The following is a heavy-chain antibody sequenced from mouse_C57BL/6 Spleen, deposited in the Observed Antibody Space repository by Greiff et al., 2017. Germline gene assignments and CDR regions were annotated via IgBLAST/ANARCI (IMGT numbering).Heavy chain of an antibody. V-gene: IGHV1-54*01. J-gene: IGHJ3*01. CDR3: ARSGNSSGLAY. D-gene: IGHD3-2*02. CDR1: GYAFTNYL. Sequence: QVQLQQSGAELVRPGTSVKVSCKASGYAFTNYLIEWVKQRPGQGLEWIGVINPGSGGTNYNEKFKGKATLTADKSSSTADMQLSSLTSEDSAVYFCARSGNSSGLAYWGQGTLVTVSA. CDR2: INPGSGGT.